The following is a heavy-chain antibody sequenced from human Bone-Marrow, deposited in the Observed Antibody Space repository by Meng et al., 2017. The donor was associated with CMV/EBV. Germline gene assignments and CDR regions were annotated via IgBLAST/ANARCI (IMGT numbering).Heavy chain of an antibody. V-gene: IGHV3-21*01. J-gene: IGHJ4*02. CDR1: GFTFSSYS. D-gene: IGHD3-3*01. CDR2: ISSSSSYI. Sequence: GGSLRLSCAASGFTFSSYSMNWVRQAPGKGLEWVSSISSSSSYIYYADSVKGRFTISRDNAKNSLYLQMNSLRVADTAVYYCAKDDSAYFDFRSGYSTPPDYWGQGTLVPVSS. CDR3: AKDDSAYFDFRSGYSTPPDY.